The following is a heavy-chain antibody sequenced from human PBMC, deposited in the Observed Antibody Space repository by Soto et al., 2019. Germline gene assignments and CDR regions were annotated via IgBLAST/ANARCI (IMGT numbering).Heavy chain of an antibody. V-gene: IGHV4-34*01. D-gene: IGHD3-3*01. CDR3: ARHRLRSVFGVVTTYFDE. CDR1: GGSFSGYY. J-gene: IGHJ4*02. Sequence: PSETLSLTCAVYGGSFSGYYWSWIRQPPGKGLEWIGEINHSGSTNYNPSLKSRVTISVDTSKNQFSLKLSSVTAADTAVYYCARHRLRSVFGVVTTYFDEWGQGSLVTVS. CDR2: INHSGST.